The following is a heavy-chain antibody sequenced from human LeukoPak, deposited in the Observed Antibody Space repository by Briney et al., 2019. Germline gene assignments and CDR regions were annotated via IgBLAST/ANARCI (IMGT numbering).Heavy chain of an antibody. Sequence: GGSLRLSCTASGFTFSGYSMNWVRQAPGKGLEWVSSFGTRSTSVYHAGSVKGRFAISRDNAKNSLYLQMNSLRAEDTALYYCAREVSEGFDFWGQGTLVTVSS. CDR3: AREVSEGFDF. CDR2: FGTRSTSV. D-gene: IGHD3-22*01. V-gene: IGHV3-21*01. J-gene: IGHJ4*02. CDR1: GFTFSGYS.